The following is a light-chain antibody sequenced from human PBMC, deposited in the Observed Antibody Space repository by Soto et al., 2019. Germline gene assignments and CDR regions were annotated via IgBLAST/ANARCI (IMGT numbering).Light chain of an antibody. CDR1: QSVSSNY. J-gene: IGKJ2*01. V-gene: IGKV3-20*01. CDR3: QQYGSSPRYT. Sequence: EIMLTQSPGTLSLSPGERATLSCRASQSVSSNYLAWYQQKPGQAPRLLIYGASSRATGIPVRFSGSGSGTDFTLTISRLEPEDFAVYYCQQYGSSPRYTFGQGTKLEI. CDR2: GAS.